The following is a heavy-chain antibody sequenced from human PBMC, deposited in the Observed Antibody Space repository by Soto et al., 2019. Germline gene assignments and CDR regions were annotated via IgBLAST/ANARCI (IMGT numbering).Heavy chain of an antibody. CDR3: ARSTYGECYPHFFAF. D-gene: IGHD3-16*02. Sequence: QVQLQESGPGLVQPSQTLSLTCAVSGDSISRNDYYWHWLRQSPGRGLEWVGYINYSGNTFYTPSLRGRTLISVDRARNPFSPSLASMTAADAAIYFCARSTYGECYPHFFAFWGRGALVTVSA. V-gene: IGHV4-30-4*08. CDR1: GDSISRNDYY. CDR2: INYSGNT. J-gene: IGHJ4*02.